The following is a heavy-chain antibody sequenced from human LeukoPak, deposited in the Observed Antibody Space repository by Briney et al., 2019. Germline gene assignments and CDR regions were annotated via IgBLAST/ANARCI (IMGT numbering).Heavy chain of an antibody. D-gene: IGHD3-10*01. Sequence: PSETLSLTCTVSGGSISSHYWSWIRQPPGKGLEWIGYIFYSGSTNYNPSLKSRVTISVHTSKNQFSLKLSSVTAADTAVYYCARGGHYYYYMDVWGKGTTVTVSS. CDR3: ARGGHYYYYMDV. CDR1: GGSISSHY. V-gene: IGHV4-59*11. J-gene: IGHJ6*03. CDR2: IFYSGST.